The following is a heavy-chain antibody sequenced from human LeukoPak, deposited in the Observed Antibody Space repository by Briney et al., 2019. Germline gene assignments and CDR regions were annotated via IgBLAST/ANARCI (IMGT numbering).Heavy chain of an antibody. CDR3: AKDYYGSGSYYTVDF. D-gene: IGHD3-10*01. CDR2: ILYDGSNK. Sequence: GRSLRLSCAASGFTFSAYAMHWVRHPPGKGMEWVAVILYDGSNKYYADSVKGGFTISRDKSKNTLDLQMNTLRPEDTAVYYCAKDYYGSGSYYTVDFWGQGTLVTVSS. CDR1: GFTFSAYA. J-gene: IGHJ4*02. V-gene: IGHV3-30*18.